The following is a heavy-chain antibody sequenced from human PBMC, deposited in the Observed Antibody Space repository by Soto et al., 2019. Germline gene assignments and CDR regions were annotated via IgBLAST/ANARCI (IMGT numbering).Heavy chain of an antibody. CDR1: GFTFSSYA. CDR2: ISGSGGST. CDR3: AKDSVDIVVVPAAIRGVDWFDP. D-gene: IGHD2-2*02. Sequence: PGGSLRLSCAASGFTFSSYAMSWVRQAPGKGPEWVSAISGSGGSTYYADSVKGRFTISRDNSKNTLYLQMNSLRAEDTAVYYCAKDSVDIVVVPAAIRGVDWFDPWGQGS. V-gene: IGHV3-23*01. J-gene: IGHJ5*02.